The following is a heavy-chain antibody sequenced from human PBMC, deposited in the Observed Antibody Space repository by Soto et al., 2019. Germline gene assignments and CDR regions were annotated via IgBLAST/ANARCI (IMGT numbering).Heavy chain of an antibody. CDR2: ISAYNGNT. D-gene: IGHD5-12*01. CDR1: GYTFTSYG. V-gene: IGHV1-18*01. CDR3: ARVLPYVATIIDY. Sequence: QVQLVQSGAEVKKPGPSVKVSCKASGYTFTSYGISSVRQAPGQGLEWRGWISAYNGNTNYAQKLQGRVTMTTDTSTSTAYREMRSLRTDDTAVYYCARVLPYVATIIDYWGQGTLVAVSS. J-gene: IGHJ4*02.